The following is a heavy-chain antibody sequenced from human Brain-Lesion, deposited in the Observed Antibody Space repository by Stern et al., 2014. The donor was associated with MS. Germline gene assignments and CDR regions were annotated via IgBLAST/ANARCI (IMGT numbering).Heavy chain of an antibody. Sequence: EVQLVESGGGLVPPGSSLRLSCAASGFPFSNYDMHWVRQVTGKGLEWVSAITTRGDKTYPVPVKGRFTISRENAKNSLYLQMNSLTVGDTAVYYCARVAVAGMCDYWGPGTLVTVSS. V-gene: IGHV3-13*01. CDR1: GFPFSNYD. CDR3: ARVAVAGMCDY. D-gene: IGHD6-19*01. CDR2: ITTRGDK. J-gene: IGHJ4*02.